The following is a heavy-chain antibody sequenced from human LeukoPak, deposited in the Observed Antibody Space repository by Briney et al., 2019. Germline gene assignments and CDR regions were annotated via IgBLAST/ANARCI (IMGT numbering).Heavy chain of an antibody. D-gene: IGHD4-17*01. CDR2: INTNTGNP. CDR3: ASLRTLDYGDSPLDY. CDR1: GYTFTSYA. Sequence: ASVKVSCKASGYTFTSYAMNWVRPAPGQGLEWMGWINTNTGNPTYAQGFTGRFVFSLDTSVSTAYLQISSLKAEDTAVYYCASLRTLDYGDSPLDYWGQGTLVTVSS. J-gene: IGHJ4*02. V-gene: IGHV7-4-1*02.